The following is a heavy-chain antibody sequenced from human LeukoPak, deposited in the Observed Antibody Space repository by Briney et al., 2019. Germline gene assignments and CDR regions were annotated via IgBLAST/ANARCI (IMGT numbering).Heavy chain of an antibody. Sequence: GGSLRLSCATSGFTFSSIWMSWVRQAPGKGLEWVANIKHDGSETNYVDSVKGRCTISRDNAKNSLHLQMNSLRVEDTAVYYCAKNGGPHGMDVWGQGTTVTVSS. CDR2: IKHDGSET. D-gene: IGHD3-16*01. CDR3: AKNGGPHGMDV. J-gene: IGHJ6*02. V-gene: IGHV3-7*02. CDR1: GFTFSSIW.